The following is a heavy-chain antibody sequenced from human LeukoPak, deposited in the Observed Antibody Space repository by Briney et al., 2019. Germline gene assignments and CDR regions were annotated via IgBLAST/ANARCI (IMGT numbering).Heavy chain of an antibody. Sequence: GGSLRLSCAASGFTFTSFGMHWVRQAPGKGLEWVANIKQDGSEKYYVDSVKGRFTISRDNAKNSLYLQMNSLRAEDTAVYYCARTRITMIVGLASRFDYWGQGTLVTVSS. CDR3: ARTRITMIVGLASRFDY. D-gene: IGHD3-22*01. CDR1: GFTFTSFG. J-gene: IGHJ4*02. V-gene: IGHV3-7*01. CDR2: IKQDGSEK.